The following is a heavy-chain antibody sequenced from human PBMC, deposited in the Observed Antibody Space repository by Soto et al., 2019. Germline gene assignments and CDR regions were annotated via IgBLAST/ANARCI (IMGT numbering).Heavy chain of an antibody. CDR1: GYKFTTYF. Sequence: SVKVSCKASGYKFTTYFIHWVRQAPGQGLEWMGMIHPSGDTGYGQKFRGRVTMTIDTSTTTAYMELRNLTSEGTAIYFSVRGYCTTTPCSGDFQHWGQGTLVTVSS. CDR2: IHPSGDT. V-gene: IGHV1-46*01. CDR3: VRGYCTTTPCSGDFQH. J-gene: IGHJ1*01. D-gene: IGHD2-8*01.